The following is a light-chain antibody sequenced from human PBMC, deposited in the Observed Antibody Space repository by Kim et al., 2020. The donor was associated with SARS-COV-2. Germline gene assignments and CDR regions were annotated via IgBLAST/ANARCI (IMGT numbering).Light chain of an antibody. CDR1: SGHSSYA. CDR3: QTWGTGIRV. J-gene: IGLJ3*02. Sequence: QPVLTQSPSASASLGASVKLTCTLSSGHSSYAIAWHQQQPEKGPRYLMKVDNDGGHFKGDGIPDRFSGSSSGAERYLTISSLQSEDEADYYCQTWGTGIRVFGGGTQLTVL. V-gene: IGLV4-69*01. CDR2: VDNDGGH.